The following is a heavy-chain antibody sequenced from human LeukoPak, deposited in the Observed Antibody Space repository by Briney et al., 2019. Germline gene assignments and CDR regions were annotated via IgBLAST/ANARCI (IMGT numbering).Heavy chain of an antibody. J-gene: IGHJ3*02. D-gene: IGHD3-3*01. V-gene: IGHV3-30-3*01. CDR2: ISYDGSNK. Sequence: TGGSLRLSCAASGFTFSSYAMHWVRQAPGKGLEWVAVISYDGSNKYYADSVKGRFTISRDNSKNTLYLQMNSLRAEDTAVYYCARARSTVTIFGVAAFDIWGQGTMVTVSS. CDR1: GFTFSSYA. CDR3: ARARSTVTIFGVAAFDI.